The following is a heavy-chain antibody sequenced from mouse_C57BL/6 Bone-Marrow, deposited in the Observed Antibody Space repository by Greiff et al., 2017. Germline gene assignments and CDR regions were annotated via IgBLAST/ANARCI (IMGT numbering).Heavy chain of an antibody. D-gene: IGHD1-1*01. J-gene: IGHJ2*01. Sequence: QVQLQQPGAELVKPGASVKLSCKASGYTFTSYWMHWVKQRPGRGLEWIGRIAPNSGGTKYNEKFKSKATLTVDKPSSTAYMQLSSLTSEDSAVYYCARGNYYGSSPLDYWGQGTTLTVSS. CDR3: ARGNYYGSSPLDY. V-gene: IGHV1-72*01. CDR2: IAPNSGGT. CDR1: GYTFTSYW.